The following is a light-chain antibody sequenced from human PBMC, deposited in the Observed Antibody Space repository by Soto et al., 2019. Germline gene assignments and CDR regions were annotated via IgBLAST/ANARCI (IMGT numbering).Light chain of an antibody. Sequence: QSALTQPPSASGTPGQRVTISCSGGSSNIGINTVNWYQQLPGTAPKLLIYSDNQRPSGVPDRFSGSKSGTSASLAISGLQSEDEADYSCAAWDDSLNGLVFGGGTKLTVL. V-gene: IGLV1-44*01. CDR2: SDN. J-gene: IGLJ2*01. CDR3: AAWDDSLNGLV. CDR1: SSNIGINT.